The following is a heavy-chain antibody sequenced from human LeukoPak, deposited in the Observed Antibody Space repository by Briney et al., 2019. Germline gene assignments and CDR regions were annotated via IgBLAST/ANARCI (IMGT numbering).Heavy chain of an antibody. Sequence: ASVKVSCKVSGYTLTELSMHWVRQAPGEGLEWVGGFDPEDGETISAQKFQGRVIMTEDTSTDTAYMDLSSLRSEDTAVYYCATGLTEVRGVDYYDMNVWGQGTTVTVSS. J-gene: IGHJ6*02. CDR2: FDPEDGET. V-gene: IGHV1-24*01. CDR3: ATGLTEVRGVDYYDMNV. D-gene: IGHD3-10*01. CDR1: GYTLTELS.